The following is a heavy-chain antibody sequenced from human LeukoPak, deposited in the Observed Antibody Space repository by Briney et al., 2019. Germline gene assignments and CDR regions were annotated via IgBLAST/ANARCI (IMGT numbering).Heavy chain of an antibody. Sequence: GGSLRLSCAASGFTFSSYSMNWVRQAPGKGLEWVSSISSSSSYIYYADPVKGRFTISRDNAKNSLYLQMNSLRAEDTAVYYCARARAVAGFDYWGQGTLVTVSS. J-gene: IGHJ4*02. CDR1: GFTFSSYS. CDR3: ARARAVAGFDY. D-gene: IGHD6-19*01. CDR2: ISSSSSYI. V-gene: IGHV3-21*01.